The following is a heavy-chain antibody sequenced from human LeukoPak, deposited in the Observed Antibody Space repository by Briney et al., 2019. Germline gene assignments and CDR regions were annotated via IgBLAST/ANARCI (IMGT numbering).Heavy chain of an antibody. D-gene: IGHD4-17*01. CDR2: ISYDGSNK. CDR1: GFTFSYYA. CDR3: ARETGSAVGSTDLDY. J-gene: IGHJ4*02. Sequence: GGSLRLSCAASGFTFSYYAMHWVRQAPGKGLEWVAVISYDGSNKYFADSVKGRFTISRDTSKNTLYLQMNSLRAEDTAVYYCARETGSAVGSTDLDYWGQGTQVTVSS. V-gene: IGHV3-30-3*01.